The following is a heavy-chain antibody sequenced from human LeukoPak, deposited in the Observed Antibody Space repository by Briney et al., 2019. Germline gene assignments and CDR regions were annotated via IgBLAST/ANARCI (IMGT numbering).Heavy chain of an antibody. V-gene: IGHV4-39*01. Sequence: SETLSLTCTVSGGSISSSDYYWGWIRQPPGKGLEWIGNIYYSGSTYYNPSLKSRFTISVDTSKNHFSLKLSSVTAADTAVYYCARQSISGTTWGWFDPWGQGTLVTVSS. D-gene: IGHD1-7*01. CDR1: GGSISSSDYY. CDR2: IYYSGST. J-gene: IGHJ5*02. CDR3: ARQSISGTTWGWFDP.